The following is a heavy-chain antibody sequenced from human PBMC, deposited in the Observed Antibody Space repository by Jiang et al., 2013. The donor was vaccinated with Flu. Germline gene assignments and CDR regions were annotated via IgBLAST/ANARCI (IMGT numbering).Heavy chain of an antibody. CDR2: IYSDGDT. Sequence: VQLLESGGGLIQPGGSLRLSCAVSGFFVRNNYMTWVRQAPGKGLEWVSVIYSDGDTYYADSVKGRFSISRDFSRNTLHLQMNSLTAEDTAVYFCARGLTWGRYGVNLYYIDYWGPGTLVTVSS. CDR1: GFFVRNNY. J-gene: IGHJ4*02. CDR3: ARGLTWGRYGVNLYYIDY. V-gene: IGHV3-53*01. D-gene: IGHD3-16*01.